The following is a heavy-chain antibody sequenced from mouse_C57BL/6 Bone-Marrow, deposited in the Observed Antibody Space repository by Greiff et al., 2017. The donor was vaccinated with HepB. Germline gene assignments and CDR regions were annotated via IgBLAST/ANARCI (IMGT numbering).Heavy chain of an antibody. D-gene: IGHD3-2*02. CDR2: IDPANGNT. CDR3: ASPDSSGYLNFDY. Sequence: DVQLQESVAELVRPGASVKLSCTASGFNIKNTYMHWVKQRPEQGLEWIGRIDPANGNTKYAPKFQGKATITADTSSNTAYLQLSSLTSEDTAIYYCASPDSSGYLNFDYWGQGTTLTVSS. V-gene: IGHV14-3*01. CDR1: GFNIKNTY. J-gene: IGHJ2*01.